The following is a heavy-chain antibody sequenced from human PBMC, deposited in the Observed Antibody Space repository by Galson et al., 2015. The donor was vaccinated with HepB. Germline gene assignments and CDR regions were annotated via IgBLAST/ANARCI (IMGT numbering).Heavy chain of an antibody. CDR2: IYPRDSDT. J-gene: IGHJ5*02. D-gene: IGHD3-9*01. CDR1: GYSFSNYW. Sequence: QSGAEVKKPGESVTISCEASGYSFSNYWIGWVRQMPGEGLKWMGIIYPRDSDTRYSPSFRGQVTISIDKSINTAYLHLNNLKASDTAIYYCARKTIPATLDVWHWFDPWGQGTLVTVSS. V-gene: IGHV5-51*01. CDR3: ARKTIPATLDVWHWFDP.